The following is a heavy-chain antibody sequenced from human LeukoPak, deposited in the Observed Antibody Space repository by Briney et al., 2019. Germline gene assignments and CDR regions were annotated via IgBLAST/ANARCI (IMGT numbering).Heavy chain of an antibody. J-gene: IGHJ4*02. CDR3: AREFRHDYGGMGFDY. CDR1: GFTFSSYA. V-gene: IGHV3-30*04. D-gene: IGHD4-23*01. CDR2: ISYDGSNK. Sequence: PGGSLRLSCAASGFTFSSYAMHWVRQAPGKGLEWVAVISYDGSNKYYADSVKGRFTISRDNSKNTLYLQMNSLRAEDTAVYYCAREFRHDYGGMGFDYWGQGTLVTVSS.